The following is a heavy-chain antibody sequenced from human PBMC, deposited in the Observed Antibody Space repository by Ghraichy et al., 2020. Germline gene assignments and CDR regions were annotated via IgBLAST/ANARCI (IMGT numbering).Heavy chain of an antibody. CDR2: IKSKTDGGTT. CDR1: GFTFSNAW. Sequence: ETLSLTCAASGFTFSNAWMSWVRQAPGKGLEWVGRIKSKTDGGTTDYAAPVKGRFTISRDDSKNTLYLQMNSLKTEDTAVYYCTCDYWGHFDYWGQGTLVTVSS. J-gene: IGHJ4*02. V-gene: IGHV3-15*01. CDR3: TCDYWGHFDY. D-gene: IGHD4-17*01.